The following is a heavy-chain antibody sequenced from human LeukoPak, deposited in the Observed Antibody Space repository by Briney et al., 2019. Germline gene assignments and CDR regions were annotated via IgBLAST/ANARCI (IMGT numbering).Heavy chain of an antibody. Sequence: GGSLRLSCAASEFTFSSYAMSWVRQAPGKGLEWVSSISANGGSTYYADSVKGRFTISRDNSKNTLYLQMNSLRADDTAVYYCATSSDSSQYYFDYWGQGTLVTVSS. D-gene: IGHD3-22*01. CDR2: ISANGGST. J-gene: IGHJ4*02. CDR1: EFTFSSYA. CDR3: ATSSDSSQYYFDY. V-gene: IGHV3-23*01.